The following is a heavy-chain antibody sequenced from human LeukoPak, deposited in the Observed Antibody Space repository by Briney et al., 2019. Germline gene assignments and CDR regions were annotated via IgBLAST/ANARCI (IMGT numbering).Heavy chain of an antibody. CDR1: GFTFSSYS. Sequence: GGSLRLSCAASGFTFSSYSMNWVRQAPGKGLESVSSISSSSSYIYYAGSVKGRFTISRDNAKNSLYLQMNSLRAEDTAVYYCARAGYSGYGDYWGQGTLVTVSS. D-gene: IGHD5-12*01. V-gene: IGHV3-21*01. J-gene: IGHJ4*02. CDR3: ARAGYSGYGDY. CDR2: ISSSSSYI.